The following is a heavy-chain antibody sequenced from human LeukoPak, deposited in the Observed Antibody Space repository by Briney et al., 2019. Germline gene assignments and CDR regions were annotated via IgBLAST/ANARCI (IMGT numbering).Heavy chain of an antibody. CDR2: IIPIFGTA. J-gene: IGHJ4*02. D-gene: IGHD3-3*01. Sequence: SVKVSCTASGGTFSSYAISWVRQAPGQGLEWMGGIIPIFGTANYAQKFQGRVTITADESTSTAYMELSSLRSEDTAVYYCAGTARYYDFWSGSRSSDYWGQGTLVTVSS. CDR3: AGTARYYDFWSGSRSSDY. CDR1: GGTFSSYA. V-gene: IGHV1-69*13.